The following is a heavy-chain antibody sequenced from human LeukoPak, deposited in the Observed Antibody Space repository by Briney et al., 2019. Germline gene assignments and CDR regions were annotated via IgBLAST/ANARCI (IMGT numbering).Heavy chain of an antibody. CDR2: TSGSGVTT. CDR3: ARGDFWSGYAPSVWFDP. D-gene: IGHD3-3*01. V-gene: IGHV3-23*01. Sequence: GGSPRLSCAASGFTFCSYSMNCVPQAPGKGREWGSDTSGSGVTTYYADSVKGRFTISRDISKNTLYLKMNSLRAEDTAVYYCARGDFWSGYAPSVWFDPWGQGTVVAV. CDR1: GFTFCSYS. J-gene: IGHJ5*02.